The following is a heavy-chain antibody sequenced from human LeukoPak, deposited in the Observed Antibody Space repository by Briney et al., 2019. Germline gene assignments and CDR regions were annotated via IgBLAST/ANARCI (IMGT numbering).Heavy chain of an antibody. CDR2: IHHSGST. Sequence: PSETLSLTCAVYGGSFSDYYWSWISQPPGKGMKWIGEIHHSGSTNYNPSLKSRVTISVDTTKNQFSLKLSSVTAADTAVYYCASRYTSAWYYFYYYMDVWGKGTTVTVSS. D-gene: IGHD6-25*01. V-gene: IGHV4-34*01. J-gene: IGHJ6*03. CDR3: ASRYTSAWYYFYYYMDV. CDR1: GGSFSDYY.